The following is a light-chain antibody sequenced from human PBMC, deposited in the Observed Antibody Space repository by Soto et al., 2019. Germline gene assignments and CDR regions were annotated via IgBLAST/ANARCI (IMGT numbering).Light chain of an antibody. CDR3: SSYTSISTLSYV. Sequence: QSVLTQPASVSVSPGQSITISCTGTSSDVGGYNYVSWYQQHPGKAPKLMIYDVSNRPSGVSNRFSGSKSGNTASLTISGLQPEDEADYYCSSYTSISTLSYVFGTGTKVTV. V-gene: IGLV2-14*01. CDR2: DVS. J-gene: IGLJ1*01. CDR1: SSDVGGYNY.